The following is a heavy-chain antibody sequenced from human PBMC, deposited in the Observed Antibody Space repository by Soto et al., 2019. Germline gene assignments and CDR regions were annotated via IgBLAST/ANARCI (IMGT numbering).Heavy chain of an antibody. CDR1: GFPFSSYW. V-gene: IGHV3-74*01. CDR2: INSDGSST. D-gene: IGHD3-3*01. J-gene: IGHJ6*03. Sequence: GGSLRLSCAASGFPFSSYWMHWVRQAPGKGLVWVSRINSDGSSTSYADSVKGRFTISRDNAKNTLYLQMNSLRAEDTAVYYCARDRITIFGVVTFAMDVWGKGTTVTVSS. CDR3: ARDRITIFGVVTFAMDV.